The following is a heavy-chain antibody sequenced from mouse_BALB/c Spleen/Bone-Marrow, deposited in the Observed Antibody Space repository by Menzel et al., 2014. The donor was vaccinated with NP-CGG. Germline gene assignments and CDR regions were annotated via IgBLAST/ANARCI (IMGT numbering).Heavy chain of an antibody. CDR3: ARQGWLLGMDY. D-gene: IGHD2-3*01. CDR2: INPDSSTI. CDR1: GFDFSRYW. J-gene: IGHJ4*01. Sequence: EVMLVESGGGLVQPGGSLKLSCAASGFDFSRYWMSWVRQAPGKGLEWIGEINPDSSTINYTPSLKDKFIISRDNAKNTLYLQMRKVRSEDTALYYCARQGWLLGMDYWGQGTSVTVSS. V-gene: IGHV4-1*02.